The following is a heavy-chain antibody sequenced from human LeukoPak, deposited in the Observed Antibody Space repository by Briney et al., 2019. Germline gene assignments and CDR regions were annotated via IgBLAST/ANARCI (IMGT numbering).Heavy chain of an antibody. CDR2: IYPGDSDT. CDR1: GYSFTSYW. V-gene: IGHV5-51*01. CDR3: ARPRQWLPNDAFDI. D-gene: IGHD5-24*01. Sequence: GESLQISCQGSGYSFTSYWIGWVRPMPGKGLEWMGIIYPGDSDTRYSPSFQGQVTISADKSISTAYLQWSSLKASDTAMYYCARPRQWLPNDAFDIWGQGTMVTVSS. J-gene: IGHJ3*02.